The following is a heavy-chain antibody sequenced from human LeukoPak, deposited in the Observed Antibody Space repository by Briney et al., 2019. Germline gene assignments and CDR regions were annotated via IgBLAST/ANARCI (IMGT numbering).Heavy chain of an antibody. Sequence: SVKVSCKASGGTFSSYAISWVRQAPGQGLEWMGGIIPIFGTANYAQKFQGRVTITADKSTSTAYMELRSLRSDDTAVYYCAREGYYDSSGYHFDYWGQGTLVTVSS. CDR2: IIPIFGTA. CDR1: GGTFSSYA. CDR3: AREGYYDSSGYHFDY. V-gene: IGHV1-69*06. D-gene: IGHD3-22*01. J-gene: IGHJ4*02.